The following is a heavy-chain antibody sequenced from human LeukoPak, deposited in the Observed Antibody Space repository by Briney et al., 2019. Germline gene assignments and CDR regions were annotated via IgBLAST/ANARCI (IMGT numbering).Heavy chain of an antibody. Sequence: HPGGSLRLSCAASAFNFNNNYMSWVRQAPGKGLEWVSTIYSGGSTNYADSVKGRFTISRDNSNNTVHLQMNSLRAEDTAVYYCAGGLRSGLVDYWGQGTLVSVSS. CDR3: AGGLRSGLVDY. J-gene: IGHJ4*02. CDR2: IYSGGST. CDR1: AFNFNNNY. D-gene: IGHD3/OR15-3a*01. V-gene: IGHV3-53*01.